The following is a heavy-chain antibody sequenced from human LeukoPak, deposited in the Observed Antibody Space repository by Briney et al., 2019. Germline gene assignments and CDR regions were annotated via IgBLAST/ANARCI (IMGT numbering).Heavy chain of an antibody. CDR3: ARWHDSGGYFDY. J-gene: IGHJ4*02. D-gene: IGHD4-23*01. V-gene: IGHV3-48*03. CDR1: GFTFSSYE. CDR2: ISSSGGTM. Sequence: GGSLRLSCAASGFTFSSYEMNWVRQAPGKGLEWVSYISSSGGTMYYADSVKGRFTISRDDARTSLSLQMNSLRAEDTAVYYCARWHDSGGYFDYWGQGTLVTVSS.